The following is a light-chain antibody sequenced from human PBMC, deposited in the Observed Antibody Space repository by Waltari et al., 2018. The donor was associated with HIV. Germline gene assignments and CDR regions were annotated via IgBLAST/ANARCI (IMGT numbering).Light chain of an antibody. Sequence: QSELSQPPSASGTPGQRVAISCSGSSTNIGRNAENWYQQLPGTATTLLIYSNNHRPSVVPDRFSGSKSGTSASLAITGLQSEDEADYYCALWDDSLNGVLFGGGTKLTVL. CDR3: ALWDDSLNGVL. CDR2: SNN. J-gene: IGLJ2*01. V-gene: IGLV1-44*01. CDR1: STNIGRNA.